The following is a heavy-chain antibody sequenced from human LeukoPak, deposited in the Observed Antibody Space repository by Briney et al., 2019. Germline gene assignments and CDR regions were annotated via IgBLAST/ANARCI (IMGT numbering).Heavy chain of an antibody. D-gene: IGHD2-15*01. V-gene: IGHV3-33*01. CDR1: GFSFSSYL. CDR2: IGFDVSKI. Sequence: PGRSLRLSCAASGFSFSSYLMHWVRQAPGKGLEWVALIGFDVSKIYYADSVKGRFTISRDNSKYTLYLQMNSLRDEDTAVYFCARERLENCNDGSCPDALDIWGQGTMVTISS. CDR3: ARERLENCNDGSCPDALDI. J-gene: IGHJ3*02.